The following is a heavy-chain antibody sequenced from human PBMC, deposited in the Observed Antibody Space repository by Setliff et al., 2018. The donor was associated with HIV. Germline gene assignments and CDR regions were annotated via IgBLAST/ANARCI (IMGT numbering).Heavy chain of an antibody. CDR3: ARGIAVAGPYFDY. Sequence: SETLSLTCTVSGGSISTYYWSWIRQPPGKRLEWIGYIYYSGSTYYNPSLKSRVTISVDTSKNLFSLKVNSVTAADTAVYYCARGIAVAGPYFDYWGQGTLVTVSS. V-gene: IGHV4-59*08. CDR1: GGSISTYY. J-gene: IGHJ4*02. D-gene: IGHD6-19*01. CDR2: IYYSGST.